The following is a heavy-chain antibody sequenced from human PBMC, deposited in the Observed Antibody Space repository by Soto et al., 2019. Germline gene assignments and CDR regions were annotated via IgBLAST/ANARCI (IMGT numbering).Heavy chain of an antibody. J-gene: IGHJ4*02. CDR3: ARRYGYCFDY. D-gene: IGHD2-2*03. CDR2: IYYRERN. V-gene: IGHV4-59*08. Sequence: PSETLSLTCTVVGGSISSYYWSWIRQPPVKGLVWIRYIYYRERNNYHPTLKSRVTISVDASKNQFALTLSSVSGADTAVYYCARRYGYCFDYWGQGTLVTVSS. CDR1: GGSISSYY.